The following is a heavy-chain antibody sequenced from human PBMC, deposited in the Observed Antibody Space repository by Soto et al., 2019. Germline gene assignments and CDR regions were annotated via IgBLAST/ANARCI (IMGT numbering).Heavy chain of an antibody. D-gene: IGHD6-13*01. Sequence: QVQLVESGGGVVQPGGSLTLSCAVSGFTFSSYNMHWVRQAPGKGLEWVTVISYDGNDKHYGDPVKGRFTISRDNSKNRLYLQMNSLRAEDTAVYLCARDGIAPSSYHYYGMDAWGQGTTVTVSS. V-gene: IGHV3-30*11. CDR2: ISYDGNDK. CDR1: GFTFSSYN. J-gene: IGHJ6*02. CDR3: ARDGIAPSSYHYYGMDA.